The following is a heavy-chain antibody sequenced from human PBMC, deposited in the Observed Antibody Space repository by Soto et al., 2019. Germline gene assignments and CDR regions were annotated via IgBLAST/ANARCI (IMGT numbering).Heavy chain of an antibody. CDR1: GVTFSSYP. J-gene: IGHJ4*02. Sequence: QVQLVLSGAEVKKPGSSVKVSCKASGVTFSSYPISWVRQAPGQGLEWMGGIIPITGTVQYAQKFQGRLTVTADESTTTGYMELISLGSEDTAVYYCARLWDSSHGFNFDYWGQGTLVTVSS. CDR2: IIPITGTV. CDR3: ARLWDSSHGFNFDY. D-gene: IGHD6-6*01. V-gene: IGHV1-69*01.